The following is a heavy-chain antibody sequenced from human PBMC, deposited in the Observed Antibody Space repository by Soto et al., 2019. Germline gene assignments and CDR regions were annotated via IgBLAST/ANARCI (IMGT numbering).Heavy chain of an antibody. CDR3: ARRYGYSFDY. J-gene: IGHJ4*02. CDR1: GGSISSYY. V-gene: IGHV4-59*08. D-gene: IGHD5-18*01. CDR2: IYYSGTT. Sequence: QVQLQESGPGLVKPSETLSLTCTVSGGSISSYYWSWIRQPPGKGLEWIGYIYYSGTTNYNPSLKRRVTISVDPSKNQLSLKLSSVTAADAAVYYCARRYGYSFDYWGQGTLVTVSS.